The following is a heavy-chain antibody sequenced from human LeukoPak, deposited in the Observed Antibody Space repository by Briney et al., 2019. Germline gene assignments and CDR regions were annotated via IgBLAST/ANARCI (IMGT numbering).Heavy chain of an antibody. CDR3: AGGLTVRGVSTS. Sequence: ASVKVSCKASGYTFTSYDINWVRQATGQGLEWMGWMNPNSGNTGYAQKFQGRVTMTRNTSISTAYMELSSLRSEDTAVYYCAGGLTVRGVSTSWGQGTLVTVSS. CDR1: GYTFTSYD. J-gene: IGHJ5*02. CDR2: MNPNSGNT. D-gene: IGHD3-10*01. V-gene: IGHV1-8*01.